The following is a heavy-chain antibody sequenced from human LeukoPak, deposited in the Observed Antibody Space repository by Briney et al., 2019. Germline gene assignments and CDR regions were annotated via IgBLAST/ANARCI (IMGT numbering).Heavy chain of an antibody. CDR2: MSPDSGGT. J-gene: IGHJ4*02. Sequence: GASVKVSCKASGYTFTAYYMHWVRHAPGQGPEWVGWMSPDSGGTNYAQKFQGRVTMTRDTSITTAYMELTRLTSDDTAVYYCIRDLYMEAASADYWGQGTLVTVSS. CDR3: IRDLYMEAASADY. CDR1: GYTFTAYY. D-gene: IGHD6-13*01. V-gene: IGHV1-2*02.